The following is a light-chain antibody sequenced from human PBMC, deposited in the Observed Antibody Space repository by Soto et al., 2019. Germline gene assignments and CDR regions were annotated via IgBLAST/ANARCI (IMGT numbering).Light chain of an antibody. CDR2: AAS. CDR3: QQSHGIPYT. V-gene: IGKV1-39*01. Sequence: DIQMTQSPFSLSASVADRVTITCRASQSISTYVNWYQQKAAKAPKLLIYAASRLQSEVPSRFVGGGSDTEFTLTITSLQPEDFATYYCQQSHGIPYTFGQGTKLEIK. CDR1: QSISTY. J-gene: IGKJ2*01.